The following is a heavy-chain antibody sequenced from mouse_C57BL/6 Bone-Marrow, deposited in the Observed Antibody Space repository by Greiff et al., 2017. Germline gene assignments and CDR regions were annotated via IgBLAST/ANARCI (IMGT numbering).Heavy chain of an antibody. D-gene: IGHD3-2*02. J-gene: IGHJ2*01. CDR3: ARSPRQLRLRGGDFDY. CDR2: INPSGGYT. CDR1: GYTFTSDW. V-gene: IGHV1-7*01. Sequence: VQLQQSGAELAKPGASVKLSCKASGYTFTSDWMHWVKQRPGQGLEWIGYINPSGGYTKYNQKFKDKATLTADKSSSTAYMQLSSLTYEDSAVYYCARSPRQLRLRGGDFDYWGQGTTLTVSS.